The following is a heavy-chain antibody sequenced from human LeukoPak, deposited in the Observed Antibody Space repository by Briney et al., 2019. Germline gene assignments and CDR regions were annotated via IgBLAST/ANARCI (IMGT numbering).Heavy chain of an antibody. D-gene: IGHD3-10*01. Sequence: PSETLSLTCTVSGGSISSSSYFWGGIRQPPGKGLEWIGSIYFSGSTYYNPSLKSRVTISVDTSKNQFSLKLSSVAAADTAVYYCARCPMVRGKRGAFHIWGQGTMVTVSS. CDR1: GGSISSSSYF. V-gene: IGHV4-39*01. CDR2: IYFSGST. CDR3: ARCPMVRGKRGAFHI. J-gene: IGHJ3*02.